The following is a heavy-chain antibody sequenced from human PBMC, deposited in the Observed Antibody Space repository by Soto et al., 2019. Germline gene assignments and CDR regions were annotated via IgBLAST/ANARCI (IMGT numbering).Heavy chain of an antibody. CDR3: AHRVLRTVFGLVTTTAIYFDF. CDR2: IYCDDDK. Sequence: QITLNESGPTQVKPRQTLTLTCTSFGFSLTTSGVGVGWIRQSPGKAPEWLALIYCDDDKRYSPSLKSRLTITKDTSKNQVVLTMADLDPVDTATYYCAHRVLRTVFGLVTTTAIYFDFWGQGTPVAVSS. D-gene: IGHD3-3*01. J-gene: IGHJ4*02. V-gene: IGHV2-5*02. CDR1: GFSLTTSGVG.